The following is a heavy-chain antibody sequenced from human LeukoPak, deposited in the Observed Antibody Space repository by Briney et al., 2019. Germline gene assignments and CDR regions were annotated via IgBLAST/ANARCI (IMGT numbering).Heavy chain of an antibody. CDR2: MYYSGST. D-gene: IGHD3-22*01. CDR1: GGSISSHY. CDR3: ARDSSDGSGYFDAFEI. Sequence: SETLSLTCTVSGGSISSHYWSWIRQPPGKGLEWIGYMYYSGSTNYNPSLKSRVTISLDTSKNQFSLKVSSVTAADTAVYYCARDSSDGSGYFDAFEIWGQGTKVTVSS. J-gene: IGHJ3*02. V-gene: IGHV4-59*11.